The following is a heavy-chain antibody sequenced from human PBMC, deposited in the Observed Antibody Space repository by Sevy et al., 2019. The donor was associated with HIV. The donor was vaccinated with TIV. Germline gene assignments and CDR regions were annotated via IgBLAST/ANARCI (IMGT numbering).Heavy chain of an antibody. J-gene: IGHJ4*02. D-gene: IGHD4-17*01. CDR3: ARDVGTTSFLFDY. Sequence: KARASVKVSCKASAYTFTSYAMNWVRQAPGQGLEWMGWINTNTGNPTYAQGFTGRFVFSLDTSVSTAYLQIGSLKAEDTAVYYCARDVGTTSFLFDYWGQGTLVTVSS. CDR2: INTNTGNP. CDR1: AYTFTSYA. V-gene: IGHV7-4-1*01.